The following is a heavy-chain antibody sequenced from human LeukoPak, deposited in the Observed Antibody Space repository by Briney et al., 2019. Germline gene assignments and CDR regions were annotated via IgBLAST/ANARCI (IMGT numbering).Heavy chain of an antibody. Sequence: GGSLRLSCVASGFTFSNYEMNWVRQAPGKGLEWVSYISSSGSNIYYADSVRGRFTISRDNAKNSLYLQMNSLRAEDTAVYYCARDPGSGLLFDYWGQGVLVAVSS. CDR1: GFTFSNYE. V-gene: IGHV3-48*03. CDR3: ARDPGSGLLFDY. D-gene: IGHD3-10*01. J-gene: IGHJ4*02. CDR2: ISSSGSNI.